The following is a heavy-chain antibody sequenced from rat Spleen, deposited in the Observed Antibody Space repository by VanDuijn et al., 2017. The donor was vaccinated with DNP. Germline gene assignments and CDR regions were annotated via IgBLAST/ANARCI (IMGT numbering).Heavy chain of an antibody. Sequence: EVQLVESGGGLVQPGRSLKLSCAASGFTFSNYGMHWIRQAPTKGLEWVASISPSGRDTYYRDSVKGRFTISRDNAKSTLYLQMNSLRSEDTASYYCTRGPNSGGDSDYFDCWGPRVMVTVSS. J-gene: IGHJ2*01. CDR2: ISPSGRDT. D-gene: IGHD1-11*01. V-gene: IGHV5-19*01. CDR3: TRGPNSGGDSDYFDC. CDR1: GFTFSNYG.